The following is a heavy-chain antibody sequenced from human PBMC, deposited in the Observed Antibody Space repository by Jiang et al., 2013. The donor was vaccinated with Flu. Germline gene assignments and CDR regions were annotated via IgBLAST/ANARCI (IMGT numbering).Heavy chain of an antibody. Sequence: SGAEVKKPGASVKVSCKASGYTFTSHGISWVRQAPGQGLEWMGWISAYNGNTNYAQKLQGRVTMTTDTSTSTAYMELRSLRSDDTAVYYCAREGLLDGSGWVYYYGMGVWGKGTTVTVSS. CDR2: ISAYNGNT. CDR3: AREGLLDGSGWVYYYGMGV. J-gene: IGHJ6*04. D-gene: IGHD3-10*01. CDR1: GYTFTSHG. V-gene: IGHV1-18*01.